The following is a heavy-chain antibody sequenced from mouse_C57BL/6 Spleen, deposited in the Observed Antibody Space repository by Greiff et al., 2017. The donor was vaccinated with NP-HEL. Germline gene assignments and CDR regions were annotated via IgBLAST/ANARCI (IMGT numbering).Heavy chain of an antibody. J-gene: IGHJ3*01. CDR3: ASIYYGYDEGFAY. Sequence: EVKLIESGPGLVKPSQSLSLTCSVTGYSITSGYYWNWIRQFPGNKLEWMGYISYDGSNNYNPSLKNRISITRDTSKNQFFLKLNSVTTEDTATYYCASIYYGYDEGFAYWGQGTLVTVSA. CDR1: GYSITSGYY. V-gene: IGHV3-6*01. CDR2: ISYDGSN. D-gene: IGHD2-2*01.